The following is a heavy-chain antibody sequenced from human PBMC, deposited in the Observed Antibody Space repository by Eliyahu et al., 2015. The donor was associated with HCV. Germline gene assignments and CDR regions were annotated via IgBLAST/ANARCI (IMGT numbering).Heavy chain of an antibody. Sequence: EVQLVESGGGLVQPGGSLRLSCAAXGFPLSSYEMNWVRQAPGKGLEWVSYISSSGSTTYYADSVKGRFTISRDNAKNSLYLQMNSLRAEDTAVYYCATRRAGKIWGFDPWGQGTLVTVSS. D-gene: IGHD6-19*01. J-gene: IGHJ5*02. CDR3: ATRRAGKIWGFDP. V-gene: IGHV3-48*03. CDR1: GFPLSSYE. CDR2: ISSSGSTT.